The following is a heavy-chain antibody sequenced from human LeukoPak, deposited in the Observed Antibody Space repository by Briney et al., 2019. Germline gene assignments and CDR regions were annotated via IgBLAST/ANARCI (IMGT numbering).Heavy chain of an antibody. D-gene: IGHD3-3*01. Sequence: GGSLRLSCAASGFTFSSYAMSWVRQAPGKGLEWVSAISGSGGSTYYADSVKGRFTISRDNFKNTLYLQMNSLRAEDTAVYYCAKEGDYDFWSGSYSLDYWGQGTLVTVSS. CDR1: GFTFSSYA. CDR2: ISGSGGST. CDR3: AKEGDYDFWSGSYSLDY. J-gene: IGHJ4*02. V-gene: IGHV3-23*01.